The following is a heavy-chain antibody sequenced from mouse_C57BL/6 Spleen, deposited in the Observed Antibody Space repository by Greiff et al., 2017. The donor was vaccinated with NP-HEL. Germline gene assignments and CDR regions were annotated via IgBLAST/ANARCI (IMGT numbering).Heavy chain of an antibody. Sequence: QVHVKQSGAELVKPGASVKLSCKASGYTFTEYTIHWVKQRSGQGLEWIGWFYPGSGSIKYNEKFKDKATLTADKSSSTVYMELSRLTSEDSAVYFCARHEEDRGYPYYFDYWGQGTTLTVSS. V-gene: IGHV1-62-2*01. J-gene: IGHJ2*01. D-gene: IGHD2-2*01. CDR3: ARHEEDRGYPYYFDY. CDR1: GYTFTEYT. CDR2: FYPGSGSI.